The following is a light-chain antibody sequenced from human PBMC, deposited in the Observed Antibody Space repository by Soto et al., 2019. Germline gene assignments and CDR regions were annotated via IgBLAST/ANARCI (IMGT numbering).Light chain of an antibody. CDR3: QQRSNWPPIT. V-gene: IGKV3-11*01. J-gene: IGKJ5*01. Sequence: EIVLTQSPGTLSLSPGERATLSCRASQSVSSNYLAWFQQKPGLAPRLLIYDASNRATGIPARFSGSGSGTDFTLTISSLEPEDFAVYYCQQRSNWPPITFGQGTRLEIK. CDR1: QSVSSNY. CDR2: DAS.